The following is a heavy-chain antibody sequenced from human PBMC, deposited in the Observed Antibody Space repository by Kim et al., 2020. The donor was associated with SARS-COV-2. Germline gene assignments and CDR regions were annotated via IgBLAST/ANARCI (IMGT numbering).Heavy chain of an antibody. CDR3: VRVTGTLDY. CDR2: IYHIGST. D-gene: IGHD1-1*01. Sequence: SETLSLTCTVSGYSISSGYYWGWIRQPPGKGLEWIGGIYHIGSTYYNPSLKSRATISVETSKNQFSLKLSSVTAADTAGYYCVRVTGTLDYWGQGPLVP. CDR1: GYSISSGYY. J-gene: IGHJ4*02. V-gene: IGHV4-38-2*02.